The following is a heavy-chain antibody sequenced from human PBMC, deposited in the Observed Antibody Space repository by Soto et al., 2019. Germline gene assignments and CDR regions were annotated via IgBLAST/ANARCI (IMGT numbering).Heavy chain of an antibody. V-gene: IGHV3-48*04. CDR2: ISSRGSSI. CDR1: GFTFSSYA. CDR3: ARGYYDFWSGYYISPYGMDV. D-gene: IGHD3-3*01. Sequence: GGSLRLSCAASGFTFSSYAMSWVRQAPGKGLEWVSYISSRGSSIYYADSVKGRFTISRDNAKNSLYLQMSGLRAEDTAVYYCARGYYDFWSGYYISPYGMDVWGQGTTVTVSS. J-gene: IGHJ6*02.